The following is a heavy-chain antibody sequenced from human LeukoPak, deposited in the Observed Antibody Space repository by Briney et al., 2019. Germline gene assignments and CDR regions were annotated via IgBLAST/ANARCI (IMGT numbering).Heavy chain of an antibody. Sequence: GASVKVSCKASGYTFTGYYMHWVRQAPGQGLEWMGWINPNSGGTNYAQKFQGRVTMTRDTSISTAYMELSRLRSDDTAVYYCARGVLRYFDWLPSNYWGQGTLVTVSS. CDR3: ARGVLRYFDWLPSNY. V-gene: IGHV1-2*02. J-gene: IGHJ4*02. CDR1: GYTFTGYY. D-gene: IGHD3-9*01. CDR2: INPNSGGT.